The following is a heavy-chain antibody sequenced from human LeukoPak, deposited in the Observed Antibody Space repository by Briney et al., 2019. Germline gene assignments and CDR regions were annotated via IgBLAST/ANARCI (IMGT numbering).Heavy chain of an antibody. CDR1: GFTFSSYW. CDR2: IKQDGSEK. CDR3: AKPLYNSGWYGGGDY. V-gene: IGHV3-7*03. J-gene: IGHJ4*02. Sequence: GGSLRLSCAASGFTFSSYWMSWVRQAPGKGLEWVANIKQDGSEKYYADSVKGRFTISRDNSKNTLYLQMNSLRAEDTAVYYCAKPLYNSGWYGGGDYWGQGTLVTVSS. D-gene: IGHD6-19*01.